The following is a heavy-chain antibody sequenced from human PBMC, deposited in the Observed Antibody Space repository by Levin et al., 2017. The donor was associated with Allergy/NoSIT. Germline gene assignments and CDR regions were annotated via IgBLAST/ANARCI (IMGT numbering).Heavy chain of an antibody. D-gene: IGHD3-10*01. V-gene: IGHV3-33*01. J-gene: IGHJ4*02. CDR2: IWYDGSNK. Sequence: GGSLRLSCAASGFTFSSYGMHWVRQAPGKGLEWVAVIWYDGSNKYYADSVKGRFTISRDNSKNTLYLQMNSLRAEDTAVYYCARDGEVLWFRESYYFDYWGQGTLVTVSS. CDR3: ARDGEVLWFRESYYFDY. CDR1: GFTFSSYG.